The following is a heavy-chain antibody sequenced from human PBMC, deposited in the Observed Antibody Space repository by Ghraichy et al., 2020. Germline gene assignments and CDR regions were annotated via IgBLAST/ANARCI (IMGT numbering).Heavy chain of an antibody. V-gene: IGHV3-53*01. D-gene: IGHD1-26*01. CDR3: ARVWELSFDY. CDR1: GFTVSTDH. CDR2: SYSDGST. J-gene: IGHJ4*02. Sequence: GESLRLSCAASGFTVSTDHMSWVRQAPGKGLECVSVSYSDGSTYYADSVKGRFTISRDNSKNMLYLQMKSLSAEDTALYYCARVWELSFDYWGQGTLVTVSS.